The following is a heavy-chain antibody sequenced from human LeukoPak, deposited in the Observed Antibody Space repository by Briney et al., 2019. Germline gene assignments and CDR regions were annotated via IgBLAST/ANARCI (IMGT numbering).Heavy chain of an antibody. CDR2: IYYSGST. D-gene: IGHD5-18*01. J-gene: IGHJ5*02. Sequence: SETLSLACTVSGGSISSYYWSWIRQPPGKGLEWIGYIYYSGSTNYNPSLKSRVTISVDTSKNQFSLKLSSVTAADTAVYYCARSKLWLHWFDPWGQGTLVTASS. CDR3: ARSKLWLHWFDP. CDR1: GGSISSYY. V-gene: IGHV4-59*01.